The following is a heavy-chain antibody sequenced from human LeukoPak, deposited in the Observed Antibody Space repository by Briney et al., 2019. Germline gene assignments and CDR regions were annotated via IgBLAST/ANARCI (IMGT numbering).Heavy chain of an antibody. V-gene: IGHV3-53*01. CDR1: GVSVRSHY. CDR3: ARCGSDYDGGAFDI. J-gene: IGHJ3*02. CDR2: IYSDRRT. Sequence: PGGSLRLSCAASGVSVRSHYMSWVRQAPGKGLEWVAVIYSDRRTHYGDSVKGRFTISRDNSNNTLHLQMNSLRGEDTAVYYCARCGSDYDGGAFDIWGQGTVVTVSS. D-gene: IGHD2-21*02.